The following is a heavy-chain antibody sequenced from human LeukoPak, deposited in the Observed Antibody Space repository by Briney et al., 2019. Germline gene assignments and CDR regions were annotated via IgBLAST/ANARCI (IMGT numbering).Heavy chain of an antibody. Sequence: PGGSLRLSCAASGFTFSSYAMSWVRQAPGKGLEWVSTISSSSSYIYYAASVKGRFTISRDNAKNSLSLQMNSLRAEDTAVYYCARRVVVASTEDYNYSYMDVWGKGTTVTVSS. J-gene: IGHJ6*03. CDR1: GFTFSSYA. D-gene: IGHD2-15*01. CDR3: ARRVVVASTEDYNYSYMDV. V-gene: IGHV3-21*01. CDR2: ISSSSSYI.